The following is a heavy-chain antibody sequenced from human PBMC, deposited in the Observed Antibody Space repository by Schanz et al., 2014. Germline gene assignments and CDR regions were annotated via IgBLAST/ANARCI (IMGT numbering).Heavy chain of an antibody. CDR3: ARETTIITGGAFDV. D-gene: IGHD3-9*01. J-gene: IGHJ3*01. CDR2: ISAFDDKT. CDR1: GYTVSALA. Sequence: QVQLVQSGAEVKKPGASVKVSCEISGYTVSALAMHWVRQAPGKGPEWMGWISAFDDKTDYAQNLQGRLIMTTDTSTTTVYMELRGLRSDDTAVYYCARETTIITGGAFDVWGQGTMVTVSS. V-gene: IGHV1-18*01.